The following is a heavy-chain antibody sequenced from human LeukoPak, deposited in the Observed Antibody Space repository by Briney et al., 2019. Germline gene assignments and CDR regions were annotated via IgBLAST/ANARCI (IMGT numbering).Heavy chain of an antibody. Sequence: GGSLRLSCAASGFTFNNAWMTWVRQAPGKGLEWVGLIKSKSDGGTTDYAAPVKGRFTISRDDSKTTLYLQMNSLRAEDTAVYYCAKAPVYQPHHFDYWGQGTLVTVSS. D-gene: IGHD2-2*01. CDR3: AKAPVYQPHHFDY. V-gene: IGHV3-15*01. J-gene: IGHJ4*02. CDR1: GFTFNNAW. CDR2: IKSKSDGGTT.